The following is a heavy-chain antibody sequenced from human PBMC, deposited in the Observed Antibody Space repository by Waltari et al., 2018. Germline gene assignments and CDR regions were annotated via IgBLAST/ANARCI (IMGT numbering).Heavy chain of an antibody. J-gene: IGHJ3*02. D-gene: IGHD5-18*01. CDR1: GFTFSTYS. V-gene: IGHV3-48*01. CDR2: MSSSTSTT. CDR3: ARGRDGYSQDVFDI. Sequence: EVQLVESGGGLVQPGGSLRLSCAASGFTFSTYSMNWVRQAPGKGLEWVSYMSSSTSTTYYADSVKGRVTISRDNAKLQMNSLRAEDTAVYYCARGRDGYSQDVFDIWGQGTMVSVSS.